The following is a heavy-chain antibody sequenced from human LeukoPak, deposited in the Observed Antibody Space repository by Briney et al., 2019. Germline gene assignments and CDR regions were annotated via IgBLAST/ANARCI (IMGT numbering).Heavy chain of an antibody. CDR3: AKGGIAVIITTVPIDY. CDR1: GFTFSSYW. CDR2: INTDGSST. J-gene: IGHJ4*02. D-gene: IGHD3-22*01. V-gene: IGHV3-74*01. Sequence: PGGSLRLSCAASGFTFSSYWMHWVRQAPGKGLVWVSRINTDGSSTSYADSVKGRFTISRDNAKNTLYLQMNSLRAEDTAVYYCAKGGIAVIITTVPIDYWGQGTLVTVSS.